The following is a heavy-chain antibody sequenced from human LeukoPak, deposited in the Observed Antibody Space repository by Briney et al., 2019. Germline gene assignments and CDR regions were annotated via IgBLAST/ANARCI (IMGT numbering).Heavy chain of an antibody. CDR2: IYYSGTA. Sequence: PSETLSLTCTVSDDSITNNFYFWGWIRQPPEAGLEWIGTIYYSGTAYYNPSLKSRVTISPDTSKNQFSLKLTSVTAADTAVYYCARHKVAVPQGFDYWGQGTLVTVSS. J-gene: IGHJ4*02. V-gene: IGHV4-39*01. CDR3: ARHKVAVPQGFDY. D-gene: IGHD6-19*01. CDR1: DDSITNNFYF.